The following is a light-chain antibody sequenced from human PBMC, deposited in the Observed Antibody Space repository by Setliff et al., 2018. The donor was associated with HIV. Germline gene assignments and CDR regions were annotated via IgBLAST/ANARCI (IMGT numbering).Light chain of an antibody. Sequence: QSALTQPASVSGSPEQSITISCTGTSSDVGGYSYVSWYQQHPGKAPKLIISEVRNRPSGVSNRFSGSKSGNTASLTISGLQAEDGADYYCSSYAITNTLPFGTGTKVTVL. CDR1: SSDVGGYSY. CDR3: SSYAITNTLP. CDR2: EVR. J-gene: IGLJ1*01. V-gene: IGLV2-14*01.